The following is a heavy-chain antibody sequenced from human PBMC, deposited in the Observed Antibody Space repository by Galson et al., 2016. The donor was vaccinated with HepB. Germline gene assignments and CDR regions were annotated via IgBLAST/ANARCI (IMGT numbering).Heavy chain of an antibody. V-gene: IGHV3-23*01. Sequence: SLRLSCAASGFTFSSYTMTWVRLAPGKGLEWVSTIRYSGGAAYYGDSVRGRFIISRDNSKNTLYLQLNSLRPDDTAVYYCARDLGRSWYPFIYWGQGTLVTVSS. CDR1: GFTFSSYT. CDR3: ARDLGRSWYPFIY. J-gene: IGHJ4*02. D-gene: IGHD6-13*01. CDR2: IRYSGGAA.